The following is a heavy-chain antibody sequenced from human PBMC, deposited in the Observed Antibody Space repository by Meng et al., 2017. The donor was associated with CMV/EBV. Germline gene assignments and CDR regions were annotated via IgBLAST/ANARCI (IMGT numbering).Heavy chain of an antibody. V-gene: IGHV4-34*01. D-gene: IGHD3-3*01. CDR2: INHSGST. CDR1: FSGYY. J-gene: IGHJ4*02. CDR3: ARVDGITIFGVVITEGYYFDY. Sequence: FSGYYWSWIRQPPGKGLEWIGEINHSGSTNYNPSLKSRVTISVDTSKNQFSLKLSSVTAADTAEYYCARVDGITIFGVVITEGYYFDYWGQGTLVTVSS.